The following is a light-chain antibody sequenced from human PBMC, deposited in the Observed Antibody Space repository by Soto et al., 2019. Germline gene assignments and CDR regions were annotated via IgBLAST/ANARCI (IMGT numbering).Light chain of an antibody. J-gene: IGLJ1*01. CDR3: SSHTISSAIQV. CDR1: ISDFVVYNY. V-gene: IGLV2-14*01. CDR2: GVS. Sequence: QSALTQPASVSGSPGQSITISCTGTISDFVVYNYVSWYQQHPGKAPKLMIYGVSNRPSGVSNRFSGSKSGNTASLTISGLQADDEADSYCSSHTISSAIQVFGTGTKLT.